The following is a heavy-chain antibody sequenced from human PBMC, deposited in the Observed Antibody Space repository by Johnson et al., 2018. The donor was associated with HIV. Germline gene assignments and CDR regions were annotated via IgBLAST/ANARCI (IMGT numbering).Heavy chain of an antibody. Sequence: QVQLVESGGGVVQTGRSLRLSCAVSGFTLSNYAMHWVRQAPGKGLEWVAFISNDGSIKFSADSVKGRFTISKDNSKNSLYLQMNSLRAEDTAVYYCAARGWELPPDAFDIGGQGTMVTVSS. D-gene: IGHD1-26*01. J-gene: IGHJ3*02. V-gene: IGHV3-30-3*01. CDR2: ISNDGSIK. CDR1: GFTLSNYA. CDR3: AARGWELPPDAFDI.